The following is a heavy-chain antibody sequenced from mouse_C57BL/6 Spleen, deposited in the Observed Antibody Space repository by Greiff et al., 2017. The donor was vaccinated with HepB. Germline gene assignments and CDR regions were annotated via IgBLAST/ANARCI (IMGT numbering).Heavy chain of an antibody. CDR3: ARYTTVVVPFDY. CDR1: GYTFTDYN. D-gene: IGHD1-1*01. J-gene: IGHJ2*01. V-gene: IGHV1-22*01. CDR2: INPNNGGT. Sequence: EVKLMESGPELVKPGASVKMSCKASGYTFTDYNMHWVKQSHGKSLEWIGYINPNNGGTSYNQKFKGKATLTVNKSSSTAYMELRSLTSEDSAVYYCARYTTVVVPFDYWGQGTTLTVSS.